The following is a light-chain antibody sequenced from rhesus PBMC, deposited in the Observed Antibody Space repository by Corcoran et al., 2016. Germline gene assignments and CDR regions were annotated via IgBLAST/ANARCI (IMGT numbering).Light chain of an antibody. CDR1: QGISSW. CDR3: QQYSSRPRT. Sequence: DIQMTQSPSSLSASVGDTVTITCRASQGISSWLAWYQQKPGKAPKLLIYKASSLQSGVPSRFRGSGSGTDFTLTISRLQSEDFATYYCQQYSSRPRTFGQGAKVEIK. J-gene: IGKJ1*01. V-gene: IGKV1-22*01. CDR2: KAS.